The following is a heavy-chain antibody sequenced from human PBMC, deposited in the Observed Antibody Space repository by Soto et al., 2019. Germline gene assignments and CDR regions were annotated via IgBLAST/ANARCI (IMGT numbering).Heavy chain of an antibody. CDR3: ARVFYDFWSGYYKAGYYYMGV. CDR2: IYYSGST. V-gene: IGHV4-59*01. CDR1: GGSISSYY. D-gene: IGHD3-3*01. Sequence: SETLSLTCTVSGGSISSYYWSWIRQPPGKGLEWIGYIYYSGSTNYNPSLKSRVTISVDTSKNQFSLKLSSVTAADTAVYYCARVFYDFWSGYYKAGYYYMGVWGKGTTVTVSS. J-gene: IGHJ6*03.